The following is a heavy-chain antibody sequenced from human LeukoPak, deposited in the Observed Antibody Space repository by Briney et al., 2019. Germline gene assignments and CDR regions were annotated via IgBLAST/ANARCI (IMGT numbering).Heavy chain of an antibody. J-gene: IGHJ4*02. D-gene: IGHD1-26*01. CDR3: ARELVGAEFDY. CDR2: INPNNGDT. Sequence: GASVKVSCKASGYTFTDYYFHWVRQAPGQGLERMGRINPNNGDTNYAQKFQGRVTMTRDTSISTAYMELSRLGSDDTAVYYCARELVGAEFDYWGQGSLVTVSS. CDR1: GYTFTDYY. V-gene: IGHV1-2*06.